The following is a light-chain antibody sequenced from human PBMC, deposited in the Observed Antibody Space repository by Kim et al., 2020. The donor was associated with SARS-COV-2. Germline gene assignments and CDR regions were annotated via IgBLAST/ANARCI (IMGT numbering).Light chain of an antibody. CDR1: KLGDKY. CDR2: QNN. J-gene: IGLJ2*01. CDR3: QTWDTSSVV. V-gene: IGLV3-1*01. Sequence: SYELTRPPSVSVSPGQTASITCSGDKLGDKYACWYQQKPGQSPVLVIYQNNKRPSAIPERFSGSNSGNTATLTISGTQSMDEADYYCQTWDTSSVVFGGGTQLTVL.